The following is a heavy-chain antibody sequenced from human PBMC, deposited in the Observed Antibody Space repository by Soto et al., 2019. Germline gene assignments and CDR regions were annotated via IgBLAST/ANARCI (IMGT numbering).Heavy chain of an antibody. J-gene: IGHJ4*02. CDR2: IYNSGTT. Sequence: SETLSLTCTVSGGTVISGSYYWSWNSQSPGKGLEWIGYIYNSGTTKYNPSLESRVTISVHTSKNQFSLRLRSVTAADTAMYYCVREGRGPYFDSWGQGALVTVSS. CDR3: VREGRGPYFDS. V-gene: IGHV4-61*01. D-gene: IGHD3-10*01. CDR1: GGTVISGSYY.